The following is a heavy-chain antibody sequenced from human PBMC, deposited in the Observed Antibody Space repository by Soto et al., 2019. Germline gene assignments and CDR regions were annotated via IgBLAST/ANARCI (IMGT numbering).Heavy chain of an antibody. CDR1: GFTFSSYG. CDR2: IWYDGSNK. CDR3: ARNVGEYYYYYYMDV. D-gene: IGHD1-26*01. V-gene: IGHV3-33*01. Sequence: GGSLRLSCAASGFTFSSYGMHWVRQAPGKGLEWVAVIWYDGSNKYYADSVKGRFTISRDNSKNTLYLQMNSLRAEDTAVYYCARNVGEYYYYYYMDVWGKGTTVTVSS. J-gene: IGHJ6*03.